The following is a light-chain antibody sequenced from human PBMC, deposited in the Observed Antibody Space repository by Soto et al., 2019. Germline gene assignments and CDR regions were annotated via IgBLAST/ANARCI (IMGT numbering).Light chain of an antibody. Sequence: QTVVTQPPSASGTPGQRVTISCSGSRSNIGSHAVNWYQQLPGTAPKLLIYSSNQRPSGVPDRFSGSKSGTSASLAISGLQSEDEADYYCAAWDDRLNGLGVFGGGTQLTVL. V-gene: IGLV1-44*01. CDR1: RSNIGSHA. J-gene: IGLJ3*02. CDR2: SSN. CDR3: AAWDDRLNGLGV.